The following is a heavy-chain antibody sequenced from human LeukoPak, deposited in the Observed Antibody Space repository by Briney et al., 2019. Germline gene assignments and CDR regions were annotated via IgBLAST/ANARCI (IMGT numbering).Heavy chain of an antibody. Sequence: SETLSLTCTGSGGSISSGGYYWSWIRQHPGKGLEWIGYIYYSGSTYYNPSLKSRVTISVNTSKNQFSLKLSSVTAADTAVYYCARRSAIDYYIDVWGRGTTVTVSS. CDR1: GGSISSGGYY. J-gene: IGHJ6*03. CDR2: IYYSGST. D-gene: IGHD6-6*01. V-gene: IGHV4-31*03. CDR3: ARRSAIDYYIDV.